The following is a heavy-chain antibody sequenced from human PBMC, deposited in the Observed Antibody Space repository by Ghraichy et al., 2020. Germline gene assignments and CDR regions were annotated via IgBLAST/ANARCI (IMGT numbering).Heavy chain of an antibody. CDR3: ARDRLPRPRFYYDSSACDN. J-gene: IGHJ4*02. D-gene: IGHD3-22*01. Sequence: ASVKVSCKASGYSFTGYYMHWVRQAPGQGLEWMGWINPNSGDTNYAQKFQGRITMTRDTSISTAYMDLRRLRFDDAAVYYCARDRLPRPRFYYDSSACDNWGQGTLVTVSP. CDR2: INPNSGDT. CDR1: GYSFTGYY. V-gene: IGHV1-2*02.